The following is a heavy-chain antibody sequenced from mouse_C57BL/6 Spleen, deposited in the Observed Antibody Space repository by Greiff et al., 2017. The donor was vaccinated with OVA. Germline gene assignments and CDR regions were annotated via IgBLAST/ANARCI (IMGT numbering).Heavy chain of an antibody. Sequence: QVQLQQPGAELVMPGASVKLSCKASGYTFTSYWMHWVKQRPGQGLEWIGEIDPSDSYTNYNQKFKGKSTLTVDKSSSTAYMQLRSLTSEDSAVDYCARGLLPYWYLDVWGTGTTVTVSS. V-gene: IGHV1-69*01. CDR1: GYTFTSYW. J-gene: IGHJ1*03. CDR2: IDPSDSYT. CDR3: ARGLLPYWYLDV. D-gene: IGHD2-3*01.